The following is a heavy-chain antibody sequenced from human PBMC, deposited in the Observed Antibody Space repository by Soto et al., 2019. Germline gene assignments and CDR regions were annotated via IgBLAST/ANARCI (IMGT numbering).Heavy chain of an antibody. Sequence: EVQLVESGGGLVQPGRSLRLSCAASGFTFDDYAMHWVRQAPGKGLEWVSGISWNSGSIGYADSVKGRFTISRDNAKNSLYLRMNRLRAEDTALYYCAKARIAAAGTYFDYWGQGTLVTVSS. D-gene: IGHD6-13*01. CDR3: AKARIAAAGTYFDY. CDR1: GFTFDDYA. J-gene: IGHJ4*02. CDR2: ISWNSGSI. V-gene: IGHV3-9*01.